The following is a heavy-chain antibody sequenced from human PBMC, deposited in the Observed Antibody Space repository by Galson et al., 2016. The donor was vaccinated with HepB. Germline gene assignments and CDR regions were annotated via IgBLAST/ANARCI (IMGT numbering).Heavy chain of an antibody. D-gene: IGHD7-27*01. CDR1: GLNFRNFA. V-gene: IGHV3-23*01. J-gene: IGHJ3*02. Sequence: SLRLSCAASGLNFRNFAMGWVRQVPGKGLEWVAGLSGSGATIWYADSVRGRFTISRDNSKNTLYLQMNSLRAEETALYYCAREGDTGDRGSNAFDIWGQGTMVSVSS. CDR2: LSGSGATI. CDR3: AREGDTGDRGSNAFDI.